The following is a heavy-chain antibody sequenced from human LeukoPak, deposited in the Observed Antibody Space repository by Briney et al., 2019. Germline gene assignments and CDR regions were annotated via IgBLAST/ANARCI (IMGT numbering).Heavy chain of an antibody. CDR3: ARSAGRGWYDY. J-gene: IGHJ4*02. CDR1: GGTFSSYA. CDR2: ISAYNGNT. Sequence: ASVKVSCKASGGTFSSYAISWVRQAPGQGLEWMGWISAYNGNTNYAQKLQGRVTMTTDTSTSTAYMELRSLRSDDTAVYYCARSAGRGWYDYWGQGTLVTVSS. V-gene: IGHV1-18*01. D-gene: IGHD6-19*01.